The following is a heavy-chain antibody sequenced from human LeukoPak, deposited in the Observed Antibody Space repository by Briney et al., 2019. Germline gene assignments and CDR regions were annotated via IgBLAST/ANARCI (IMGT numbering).Heavy chain of an antibody. Sequence: ASVKVSCKAAGYTFTSYGISWVRQAPGQGLEWMGWISAYNGNTNYAQKLQGRVTMTTDTSTSTAYMELRSLRSDDTAVYYCARDRASITIFRSWFDPWGQGTLVTVSS. CDR3: ARDRASITIFRSWFDP. CDR2: ISAYNGNT. CDR1: GYTFTSYG. J-gene: IGHJ5*02. V-gene: IGHV1-18*01. D-gene: IGHD3-9*01.